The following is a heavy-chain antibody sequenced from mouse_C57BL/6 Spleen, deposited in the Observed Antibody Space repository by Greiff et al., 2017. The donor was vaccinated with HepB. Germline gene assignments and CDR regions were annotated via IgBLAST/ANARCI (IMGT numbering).Heavy chain of an antibody. V-gene: IGHV1-69*01. J-gene: IGHJ1*03. CDR3: VGHYGSSYGYFDV. CDR2: IDPSDSYT. Sequence: QGQLQQPGAELVMPGASVKLSCKASGYTLPSYRMHWVKQRPGQGLEWIGEIDPSDSYTNYNQKFKGKSTLTVDKSSSTAYMQLSSLTSEDSAVYYCVGHYGSSYGYFDVWGTGTTVTVSS. CDR1: GYTLPSYR. D-gene: IGHD1-1*01.